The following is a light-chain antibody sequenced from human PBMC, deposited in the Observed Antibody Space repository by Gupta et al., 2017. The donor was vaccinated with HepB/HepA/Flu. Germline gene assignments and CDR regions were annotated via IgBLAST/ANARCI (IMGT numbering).Light chain of an antibody. Sequence: SVLTQPPSVSGAPGQRVTISCTGSSSNIGAGYDVHWYQQLPGTAPKLLIYGNSNRPSGVPDRFSGSKSGTSASLAITGFQAEDEADYYCQSYDSSLSGVVFGGGTKLTVL. CDR2: GNS. CDR1: SSNIGAGYD. J-gene: IGLJ2*01. V-gene: IGLV1-40*01. CDR3: QSYDSSLSGVV.